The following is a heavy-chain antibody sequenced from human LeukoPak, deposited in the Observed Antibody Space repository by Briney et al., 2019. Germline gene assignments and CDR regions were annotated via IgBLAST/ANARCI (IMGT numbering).Heavy chain of an antibody. D-gene: IGHD1/OR15-1a*01. J-gene: IGHJ6*02. Sequence: GGSLRLSCAASGFTFSSYSMNWVRQAPGKGLEWVSAISGSGGSTYYADSVKGRFTISRDDSKNTLSLVMNSLRVEDTAVFYCAKNNGYDYYYGMDVWGQGTTVTVSS. CDR2: ISGSGGST. CDR3: AKNNGYDYYYGMDV. V-gene: IGHV3-23*01. CDR1: GFTFSSYS.